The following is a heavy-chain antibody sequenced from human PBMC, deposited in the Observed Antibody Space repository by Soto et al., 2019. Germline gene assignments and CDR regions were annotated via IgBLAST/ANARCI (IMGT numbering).Heavy chain of an antibody. V-gene: IGHV3-33*01. CDR1: GLTFSSSG. D-gene: IGHD6-13*01. Sequence: GGSLRLSCAVSGLTFSSSGMHWVRQAPGKGLEWLAIIWYDGSKEYFGDSVKGRFTISRDNSKNMLYLQMNSLRAKDTAVYYCARERAAAGTGDLDYWGQGTLVTVSS. J-gene: IGHJ4*02. CDR2: IWYDGSKE. CDR3: ARERAAAGTGDLDY.